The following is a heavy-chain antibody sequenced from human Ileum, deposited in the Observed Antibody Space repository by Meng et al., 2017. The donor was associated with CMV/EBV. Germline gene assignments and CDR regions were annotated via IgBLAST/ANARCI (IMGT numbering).Heavy chain of an antibody. CDR1: FTFRLYN. V-gene: IGHV3-64*02. CDR3: ARETRYCSTTNCFESDY. Sequence: FTFRLYNFHWVRQAPGKGLEYVAAINTDGGYRHYADSVEGRFTISRDNSKSTVYLQMGSLSAEDMGVYYCARETRYCSTTNCFESDYWGQGTLVTVSS. J-gene: IGHJ4*02. CDR2: INTDGGYR. D-gene: IGHD2-2*01.